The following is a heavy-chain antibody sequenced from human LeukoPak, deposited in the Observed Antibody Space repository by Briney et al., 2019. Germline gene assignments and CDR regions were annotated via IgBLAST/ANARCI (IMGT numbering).Heavy chain of an antibody. D-gene: IGHD4-17*01. Sequence: SETLSLTCTVSGYSISSGYYWGWIRQPPGKGLEWIGSIYHSGSTYYNPSLKSRVTISVNTSKNQFSLKLSSVPAADTAVYYCARGGGPTVTTFRYFDYWGQGTLVTVSS. CDR3: ARGGGPTVTTFRYFDY. CDR1: GYSISSGYY. J-gene: IGHJ4*02. V-gene: IGHV4-38-2*02. CDR2: IYHSGST.